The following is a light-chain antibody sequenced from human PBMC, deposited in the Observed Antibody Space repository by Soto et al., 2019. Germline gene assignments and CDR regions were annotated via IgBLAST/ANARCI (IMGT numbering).Light chain of an antibody. Sequence: EIVLTQSPATLSLSPGERATLSCRASQSVSSYLAWYQQKPGQAPRLLIYDASNRATGIPARFSGSGSGKDFTLTISSPEPEDFAVYYCQQRSNWPPWTFGQGTKVEIK. CDR2: DAS. V-gene: IGKV3-11*01. J-gene: IGKJ1*01. CDR1: QSVSSY. CDR3: QQRSNWPPWT.